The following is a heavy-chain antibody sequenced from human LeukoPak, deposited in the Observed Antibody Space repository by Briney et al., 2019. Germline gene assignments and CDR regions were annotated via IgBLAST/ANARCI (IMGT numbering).Heavy chain of an antibody. Sequence: PSETLSLTCTVSGGSISSRSYYWGWIRQPPGKGLEWIGSIYYSGSTYYNPSLKSRVTISVDTSKNQFSLKLSSATAADTAVYYCATGRSIVGAKDWFDPWGQGTLVAVSS. CDR1: GGSISSRSYY. CDR2: IYYSGST. D-gene: IGHD1-26*01. CDR3: ATGRSIVGAKDWFDP. V-gene: IGHV4-39*07. J-gene: IGHJ5*02.